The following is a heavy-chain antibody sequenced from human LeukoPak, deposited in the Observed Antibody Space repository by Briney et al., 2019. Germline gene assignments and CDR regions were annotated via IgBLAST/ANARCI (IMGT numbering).Heavy chain of an antibody. CDR3: AKGLLGIAAAGSWFDP. V-gene: IGHV1-2*02. CDR2: INPNSGGT. Sequence: ASVKVSCKASGYTFTGYYMHWVRQAPGQGLEWMGWINPNSGGTNYAQKFQGRVTMTRDTSISTAYMELSRLRSDDTAVYYCAKGLLGIAAAGSWFDPWGQGTLVTVSS. J-gene: IGHJ5*02. CDR1: GYTFTGYY. D-gene: IGHD6-13*01.